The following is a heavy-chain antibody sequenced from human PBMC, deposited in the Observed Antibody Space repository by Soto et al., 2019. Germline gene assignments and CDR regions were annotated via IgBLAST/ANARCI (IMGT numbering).Heavy chain of an antibody. D-gene: IGHD5-18*01. V-gene: IGHV1-18*04. CDR1: GYTFTSYG. Sequence: ASVKVSCKASGYTFTSYGSSWVRQAPGQGLEWMGWISAYNGNTNDAQKLQGRVTMTTDTSTSTAYMELRSLRSDDTAVYYCARGSPWIPTNWFDPWGQGTLVTVSS. CDR2: ISAYNGNT. J-gene: IGHJ5*02. CDR3: ARGSPWIPTNWFDP.